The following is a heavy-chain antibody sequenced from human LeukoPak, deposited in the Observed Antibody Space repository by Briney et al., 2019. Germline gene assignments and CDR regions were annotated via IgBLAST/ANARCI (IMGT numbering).Heavy chain of an antibody. J-gene: IGHJ4*02. Sequence: PGGSLRLSCAASGFIFNTYWMTWVRQAPGKGLEWVAVIWYDGSNKYYADSVKGRFTISRDNSKNTLYLQMNSLRAEDTAVYYCARSGLGYCSSTSCLQKFDYWGQGTLVTVSS. CDR3: ARSGLGYCSSTSCLQKFDY. CDR1: GFIFNTYW. CDR2: IWYDGSNK. V-gene: IGHV3-33*08. D-gene: IGHD2-2*01.